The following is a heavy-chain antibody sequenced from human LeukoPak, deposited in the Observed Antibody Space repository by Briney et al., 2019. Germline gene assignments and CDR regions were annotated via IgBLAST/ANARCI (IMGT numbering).Heavy chain of an antibody. Sequence: SETLSLTCTVSGGSISGYYWTWIRQPPGKGLEWIGNVDYSGSTNFHPSLKSRVIVSLDMSKNKFSLNLTSVTAADAAVYYCAREHYDYVWGSYRYKGYYFDYWGQGTLVTVSS. CDR2: VDYSGST. V-gene: IGHV4-59*01. CDR1: GGSISGYY. J-gene: IGHJ4*02. D-gene: IGHD3-16*02. CDR3: AREHYDYVWGSYRYKGYYFDY.